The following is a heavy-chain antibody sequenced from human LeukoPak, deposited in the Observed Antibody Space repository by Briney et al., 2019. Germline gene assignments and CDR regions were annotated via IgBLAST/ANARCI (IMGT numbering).Heavy chain of an antibody. Sequence: GGSLRLSCAASGFTFSSYGINWVRQAPGKGLEWVSFIGTTSSYIYYADSVKGRFTISRDNSKNTLYLQMNSLRAEDTAVYYCAKAETDSYYHDSSGYSRANNYWGQGTLVTVSS. CDR3: AKAETDSYYHDSSGYSRANNY. D-gene: IGHD3-22*01. CDR2: IGTTSSYI. CDR1: GFTFSSYG. J-gene: IGHJ4*02. V-gene: IGHV3-21*04.